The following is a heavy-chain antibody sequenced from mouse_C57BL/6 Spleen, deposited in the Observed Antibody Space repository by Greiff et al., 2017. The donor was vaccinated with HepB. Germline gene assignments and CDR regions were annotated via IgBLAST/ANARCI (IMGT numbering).Heavy chain of an antibody. Sequence: QVQLQQSGTELVKPGASVKLSCKASGYTFTSYWMHWVKQRPGQGLEWIGNINPSNGGTNYNEKFKSKATLTVDKSSSTAYMQLSSLTSEDSAVYYCARGDYYSNYTHAMDYWGQGTSVTVSS. CDR1: GYTFTSYW. V-gene: IGHV1-53*01. J-gene: IGHJ4*01. D-gene: IGHD2-5*01. CDR3: ARGDYYSNYTHAMDY. CDR2: INPSNGGT.